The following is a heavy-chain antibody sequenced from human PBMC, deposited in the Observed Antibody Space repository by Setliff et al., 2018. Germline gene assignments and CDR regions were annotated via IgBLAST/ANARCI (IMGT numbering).Heavy chain of an antibody. J-gene: IGHJ4*02. D-gene: IGHD2-8*01. CDR3: SRLVRFCTRTTCQRLSGDDF. V-gene: IGHV1-18*01. Sequence: ASVNVSCKASGYTFINFGISWVRQAPGQGLEWVGWISPYTGNTYYAPRLQDRVTLTADTSTNTAYMELRSLISDDTAVYYCSRLVRFCTRTTCQRLSGDDFWGQGTQVTVSS. CDR2: ISPYTGNT. CDR1: GYTFINFG.